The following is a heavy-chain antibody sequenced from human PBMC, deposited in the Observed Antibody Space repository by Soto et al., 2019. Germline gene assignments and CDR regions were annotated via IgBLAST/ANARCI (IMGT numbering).Heavy chain of an antibody. CDR3: ASLLVPAAKRDYYYYYGMDI. V-gene: IGHV4-31*03. J-gene: IGHJ6*02. CDR1: GGSISSGGYY. CDR2: IYYSGST. D-gene: IGHD2-2*01. Sequence: PSETLSLTCTVSGGSISSGGYYWSWIRQHPGKGLEWIGYIYYSGSTYYNPSLKSRVTISVDTSKNQFSLKLSSVTAADTAVYYCASLLVPAAKRDYYYYYGMDIWGQGTTVTVSS.